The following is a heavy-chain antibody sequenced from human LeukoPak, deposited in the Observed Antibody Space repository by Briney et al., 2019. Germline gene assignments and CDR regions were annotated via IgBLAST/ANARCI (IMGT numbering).Heavy chain of an antibody. J-gene: IGHJ5*02. D-gene: IGHD2-15*01. CDR3: ARGTSPIVVVVAATRDHWFDP. CDR2: IYYSGST. V-gene: IGHV4-30-4*08. Sequence: SQTLSLTCTVSGGSISSGDYYWSWTRQPPGKGLEWIGYIYYSGSTYYNPSIKSRVTISVDTSKNQFSLKLSSVTAADTAVYYCARGTSPIVVVVAATRDHWFDPWGQGTLVTVSS. CDR1: GGSISSGDYY.